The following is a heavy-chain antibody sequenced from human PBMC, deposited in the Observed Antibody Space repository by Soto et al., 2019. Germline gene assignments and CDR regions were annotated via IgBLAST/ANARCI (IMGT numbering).Heavy chain of an antibody. J-gene: IGHJ1*01. CDR2: IIPIFGTA. D-gene: IGHD2-21*02. V-gene: IGHV1-69*01. CDR3: ARAQIRVVVTAIRPYCQH. CDR1: GGTFSSYA. Sequence: QVQLVQSGAEVKKPGASVKVSCKASGGTFSSYAISWVRQAPGQGLEWMGGIIPIFGTANYAQKFQGRVTITADESTSTAYMELSSLRAEDTAVYYCARAQIRVVVTAIRPYCQHWGQGTLVTVSS.